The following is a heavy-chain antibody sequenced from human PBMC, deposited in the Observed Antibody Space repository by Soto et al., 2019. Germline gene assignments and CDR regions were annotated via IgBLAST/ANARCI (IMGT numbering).Heavy chain of an antibody. V-gene: IGHV1-46*01. CDR1: GYTFTSYY. CDR3: ARSSYCSGGSCYSLGYGMDV. CDR2: INPIGGSA. Sequence: QVQLVQSGAEVKKPGASVQVSCKASGYTFTSYYMHWVRQAPGQGLEWMGIINPIGGSASHAQKFQGRVTNTKETSTSTVHMDPSSLRSEDTAVYYCARSSYCSGGSCYSLGYGMDVWGQGTTVTVS. J-gene: IGHJ6*02. D-gene: IGHD2-15*01.